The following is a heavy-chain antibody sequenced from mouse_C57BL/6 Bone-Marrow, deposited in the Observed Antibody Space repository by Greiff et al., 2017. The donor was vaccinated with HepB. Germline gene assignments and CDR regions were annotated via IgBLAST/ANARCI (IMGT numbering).Heavy chain of an antibody. D-gene: IGHD2-2*01. V-gene: IGHV1-5*01. J-gene: IGHJ1*03. CDR2: IYPGNSDT. Sequence: EVKLQESGTVLARPGASVKMSCKTSGYTFTSYWMHWVKQRPGQGLEWIGAIYPGNSDTSYNQKFKGKAKLTAVTSASTAYMELSSLTNEDSAVYYCTRRGVWLRRKAGGYFDVWGTGTTVTVSS. CDR1: GYTFTSYW. CDR3: TRRGVWLRRKAGGYFDV.